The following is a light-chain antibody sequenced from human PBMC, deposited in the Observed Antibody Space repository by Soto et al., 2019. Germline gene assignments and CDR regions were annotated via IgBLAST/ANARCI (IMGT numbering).Light chain of an antibody. CDR2: GAS. CDR3: HQIFSAPFT. CDR1: QTIKKY. Sequence: IQMTQSPSSLSASVGDRVTVTCRASQTIKKYSNWYQCKPGKAPKLLIYGASNLQRGVPSRFSGSGSGTDFTLTISRLETEDFATYYCHQIFSAPFTFGQGTGLE. J-gene: IGKJ2*01. V-gene: IGKV1-39*01.